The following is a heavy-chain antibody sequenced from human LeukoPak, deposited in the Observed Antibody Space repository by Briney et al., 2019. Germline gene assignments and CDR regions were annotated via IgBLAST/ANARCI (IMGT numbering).Heavy chain of an antibody. V-gene: IGHV5-51*01. D-gene: IGHD6-6*01. Sequence: GESLKISCKGSGYIFTNYLIGWVRQLPGKGLEWMGIIYPDDSDNRYSPSFQGQVTISADKSISTTFLQWSSLKASDTAMYYCATTSARGNPHYFDSWGQGTLVTVSS. CDR1: GYIFTNYL. J-gene: IGHJ4*02. CDR3: ATTSARGNPHYFDS. CDR2: IYPDDSDN.